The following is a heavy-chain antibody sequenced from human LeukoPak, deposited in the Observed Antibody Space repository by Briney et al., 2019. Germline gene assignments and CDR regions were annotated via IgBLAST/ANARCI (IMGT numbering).Heavy chain of an antibody. Sequence: GGSLRLSCAASGFTFSSYAMSWVRQAPGKGLEWVSAISGSGGSTYYADSVKGRFTISRDNSKNTLYLQMNSPRAEDTAVYYCAKGYYYGSGSYITPLGYWGQGTLVTVSS. CDR3: AKGYYYGSGSYITPLGY. D-gene: IGHD3-10*01. J-gene: IGHJ4*02. CDR2: ISGSGGST. V-gene: IGHV3-23*01. CDR1: GFTFSSYA.